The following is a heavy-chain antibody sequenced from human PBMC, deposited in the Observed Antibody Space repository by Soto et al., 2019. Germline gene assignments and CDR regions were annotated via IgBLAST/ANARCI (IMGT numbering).Heavy chain of an antibody. CDR3: ARLGRQQLVRRNWFDL. CDR2: ITHSGST. Sequence: PSETLSITCAIHVGSFSSYYWSWIRQPPGKGLDWIGEITHSGSTNYNPSLKSRVTISVDTSKNQFSLKLSSVTAADTAVYYCARLGRQQLVRRNWFDLWGQGTMFTVSS. D-gene: IGHD6-13*01. V-gene: IGHV4-34*01. CDR1: VGSFSSYY. J-gene: IGHJ5*02.